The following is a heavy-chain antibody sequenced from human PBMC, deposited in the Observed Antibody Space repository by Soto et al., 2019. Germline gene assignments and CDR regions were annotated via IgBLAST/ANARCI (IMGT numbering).Heavy chain of an antibody. CDR1: GGTFSNYT. CDR3: ARSSPYIVVRKPTGNQDYYGMDV. Sequence: QVQLVQSGAEVQKPGSSVKVFCKASGGTFSNYTISWVRQAPGQGLEWMGGIIPVFGTTDYEQTFQGRVTITADGSTSTAYMKLSSLRSADTAVYYCARSSPYIVVRKPTGNQDYYGMDVWGQGTTVTVSS. J-gene: IGHJ6*02. D-gene: IGHD2-2*01. V-gene: IGHV1-69*01. CDR2: IIPVFGTT.